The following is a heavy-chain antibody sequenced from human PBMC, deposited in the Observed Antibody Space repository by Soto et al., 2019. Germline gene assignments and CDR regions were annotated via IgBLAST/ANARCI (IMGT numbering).Heavy chain of an antibody. CDR1: GYTFTGYY. Sequence: QVQLVQSGAEVKKPGASVKVSCKASGYTFTGYYMHWVRQAPGQGLEWMGWINPNSGGTNYAQKFQGWVTMTRDTSISTAYMELRRLRVDDTAVYYCARAGITILVEDDSGDDSYYYGMDVWGQGTTVTVSS. J-gene: IGHJ6*02. D-gene: IGHD3-3*01. V-gene: IGHV1-2*04. CDR2: INPNSGGT. CDR3: ARAGITILVEDDSGDDSYYYGMDV.